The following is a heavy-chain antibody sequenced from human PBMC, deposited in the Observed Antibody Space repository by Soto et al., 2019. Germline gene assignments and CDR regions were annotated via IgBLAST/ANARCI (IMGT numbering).Heavy chain of an antibody. J-gene: IGHJ4*02. Sequence: PGGSLRLSCSASAFTFTNYAMHWVRQAPGKGLEYVSAINYNGGDTYYADSVKGRFTISRDNSKNTLYLQMSSLRAEDTAVYYCVKDRGKSYKDFDCWGQGTLVTVSS. D-gene: IGHD3-10*01. CDR3: VKDRGKSYKDFDC. CDR2: INYNGGDT. CDR1: AFTFTNYA. V-gene: IGHV3-64D*06.